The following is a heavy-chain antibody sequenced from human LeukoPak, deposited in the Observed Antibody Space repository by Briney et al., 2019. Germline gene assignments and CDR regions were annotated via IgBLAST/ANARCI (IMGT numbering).Heavy chain of an antibody. V-gene: IGHV3-21*01. CDR3: ARDNYHDGSAYPFDY. CDR2: ISSASNYI. CDR1: GFTFSSYG. D-gene: IGHD3-22*01. J-gene: IGHJ4*02. Sequence: GGSLRLSCAASGFTFSSYGMNWVRQAPGKGLEWVASISSASNYIYYADSLKGRFTVSRDNAKNSLYLQMNSLRAEDTAVYFCARDNYHDGSAYPFDYWGQGTLVTVSS.